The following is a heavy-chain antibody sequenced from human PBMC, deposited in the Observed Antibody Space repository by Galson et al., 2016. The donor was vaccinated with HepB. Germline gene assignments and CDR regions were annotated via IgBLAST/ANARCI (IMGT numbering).Heavy chain of an antibody. V-gene: IGHV1-69*13. CDR1: GGTFNSYT. Sequence: SVKVSCKASGGTFNSYTINWVRQAPGQGLEWMGGIIPIFGTANYAQKFQDRVTITADESTSTAYMELSSLRSEDTAVYYRARAILSAFGSGLGYFQHWGQGTLVTVSS. D-gene: IGHD3-10*01. CDR3: ARAILSAFGSGLGYFQH. CDR2: IIPIFGTA. J-gene: IGHJ1*01.